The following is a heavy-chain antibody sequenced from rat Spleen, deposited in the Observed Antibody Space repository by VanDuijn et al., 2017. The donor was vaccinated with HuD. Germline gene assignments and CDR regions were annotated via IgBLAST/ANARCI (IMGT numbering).Heavy chain of an antibody. V-gene: IGHV5-25*01. Sequence: EVQLVESGGGLVQPGRSLKLSCAASGFTFSNHDMAWVRQAPTKGLEWLASISPSGDSTYYRDSVKGRLTVSRDDAKRILYLQMDSLRSEDTATYYCARRQFGGGYVKDAWGQGASVTVSS. CDR2: ISPSGDST. CDR3: ARRQFGGGYVKDA. J-gene: IGHJ4*01. D-gene: IGHD4-3*01. CDR1: GFTFSNHD.